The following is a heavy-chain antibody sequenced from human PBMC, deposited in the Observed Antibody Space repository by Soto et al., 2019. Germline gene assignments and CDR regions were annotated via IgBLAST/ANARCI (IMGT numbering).Heavy chain of an antibody. J-gene: IGHJ5*02. CDR1: GYTFTGYY. D-gene: IGHD5-18*01. CDR2: INPNSGGT. Sequence: ASVKVSCKASGYTFTGYYMHWVRQAPGQGLEWMGWINPNSGGTNYAQKFQGRVTMTRDTSISTAYMELSRLRSDDTAVYYCAREGIQLWFVRRFDPWGQGTLVTVSS. V-gene: IGHV1-2*02. CDR3: AREGIQLWFVRRFDP.